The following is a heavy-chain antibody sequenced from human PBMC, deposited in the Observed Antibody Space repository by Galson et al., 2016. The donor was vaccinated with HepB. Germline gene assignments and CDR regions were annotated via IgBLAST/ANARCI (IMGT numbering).Heavy chain of an antibody. V-gene: IGHV5-10-1*01. D-gene: IGHD6-13*01. J-gene: IGHJ5*02. CDR2: IDPSDSYT. CDR1: GYSFTSYW. Sequence: QSGAEVKKPGESLRISCKGSGYSFTSYWISWVRQMPGKGLEWMGRIDPSDSYTNYSPSFQGHVTISADKSISTAYLQWSSLKASDTAMYYCVRQVGELQQLVGNNCFDPWGQGTLVTVSS. CDR3: VRQVGELQQLVGNNCFDP.